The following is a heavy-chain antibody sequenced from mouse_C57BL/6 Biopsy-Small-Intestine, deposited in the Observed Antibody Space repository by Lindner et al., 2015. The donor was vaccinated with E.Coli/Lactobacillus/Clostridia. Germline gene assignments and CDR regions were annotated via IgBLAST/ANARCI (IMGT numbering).Heavy chain of an antibody. Sequence: VQLQESGAELVRPGASVKLSCTASGFNIKDGYMHWVKQRPEQGLEWIGWIDPENGDTEYASKFQGKATITADTSSNTAYLQLSSLTSEDTAVYYCTTGGQLRLLPFAYWGQGTLVTVSA. J-gene: IGHJ3*01. D-gene: IGHD3-2*02. CDR2: IDPENGDT. CDR1: GFNIKDGY. V-gene: IGHV14-4*01. CDR3: TTGGQLRLLPFAY.